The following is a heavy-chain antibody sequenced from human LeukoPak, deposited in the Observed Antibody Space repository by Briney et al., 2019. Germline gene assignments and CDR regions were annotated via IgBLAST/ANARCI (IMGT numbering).Heavy chain of an antibody. J-gene: IGHJ4*02. CDR1: GGSINDAS. D-gene: IGHD3-10*01. CDR3: ARVGTYYRSLDS. Sequence: LSETLSLTCTVSGGSINDASWNWIRKPPGQGLEWIGYIYHSGGTNYNPSLKSRVTISLDTSKNQFSLKLSSVTAADTAVYYCARVGTYYRSLDSWGQGTLVTVSS. CDR2: IYHSGGT. V-gene: IGHV4-59*01.